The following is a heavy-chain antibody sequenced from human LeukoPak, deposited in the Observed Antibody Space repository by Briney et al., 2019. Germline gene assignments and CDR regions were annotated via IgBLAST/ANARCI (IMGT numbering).Heavy chain of an antibody. CDR2: ISSGSSYI. V-gene: IGHV3-21*01. D-gene: IGHD2-2*02. J-gene: IGHJ5*02. Sequence: PGGSLRLSCAASGFTFTSYSMNWVRQAPGKGLEWVSSISSGSSYIYYADSVKGRFTISRDNAKNSLYLQMNSLRAEDTAVYYCASGTSCYTWGQGTLVTVSS. CDR3: ASGTSCYT. CDR1: GFTFTSYS.